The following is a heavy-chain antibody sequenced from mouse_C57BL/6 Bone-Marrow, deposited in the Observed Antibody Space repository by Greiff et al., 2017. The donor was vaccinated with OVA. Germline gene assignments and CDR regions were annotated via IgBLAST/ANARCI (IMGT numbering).Heavy chain of an antibody. D-gene: IGHD1-1*01. J-gene: IGHJ3*01. V-gene: IGHV1-55*01. CDR1: GYTFTSYW. Sequence: VQLQQPGAELVKPGASVKMSCKASGYTFTSYWITWVKQRPGQGLEWIGDIYPGSGSTNYNEKFKSKATLTVDTASSTAYMQLSSLTSEDSAVYYCASSSDDCGSPWFAYWGQGTLVTVSA. CDR2: IYPGSGST. CDR3: ASSSDDCGSPWFAY.